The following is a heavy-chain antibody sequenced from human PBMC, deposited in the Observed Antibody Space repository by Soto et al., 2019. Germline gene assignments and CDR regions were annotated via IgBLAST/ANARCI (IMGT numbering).Heavy chain of an antibody. CDR1: GDSITAYY. J-gene: IGHJ4*02. V-gene: IGHV4-59*08. CDR3: ARLNYYFHH. CDR2: IYHAGNT. D-gene: IGHD1-20*01. Sequence: QVQLQESGPGLVKPSETLSLTCSVSGDSITAYYWSWIRQPPGKGLEWIGYIYHAGNTNYNPSLRVRVTMSVDTSRNRFSLKLKSVTAADTAIYYCARLNYYFHHWGQGALVTVSS.